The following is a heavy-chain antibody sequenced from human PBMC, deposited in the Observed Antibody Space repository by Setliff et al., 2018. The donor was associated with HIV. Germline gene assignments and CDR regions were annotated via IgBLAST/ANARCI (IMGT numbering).Heavy chain of an antibody. CDR3: ARYTMRAGIFDY. CDR1: GGSISTYY. CDR2: IYTSGST. V-gene: IGHV4-4*07. D-gene: IGHD6-19*01. Sequence: SETLSLTGTVSGGSISTYYWSWIRQPAGKGREWIGRIYTSGSTNYNPSLKSRVTMSVDTSKNQSSLKLSSVTAADTAVYYCARYTMRAGIFDYWGQGTLVTVSS. J-gene: IGHJ4*02.